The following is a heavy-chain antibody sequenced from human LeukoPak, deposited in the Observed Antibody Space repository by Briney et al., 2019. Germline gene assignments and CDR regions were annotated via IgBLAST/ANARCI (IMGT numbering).Heavy chain of an antibody. J-gene: IGHJ4*02. V-gene: IGHV1-2*02. CDR3: ARGGFLEWLPHFDY. CDR1: GYTFTGYY. CDR2: INPNSGGA. Sequence: ASVKASCKASGYTFTGYYMHWVRQAPGQGLEWMGWINPNSGGANYAQKFQGRVTMTRDTSISTAYMELSRLRSDDTAVYYCARGGFLEWLPHFDYWGQGTLVTVSS. D-gene: IGHD3-3*01.